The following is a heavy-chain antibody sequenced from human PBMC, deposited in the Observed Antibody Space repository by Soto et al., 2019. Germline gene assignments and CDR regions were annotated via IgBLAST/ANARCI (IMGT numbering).Heavy chain of an antibody. D-gene: IGHD2-2*02. V-gene: IGHV3-21*01. J-gene: IGHJ5*02. CDR3: ARSMGYCSSPNCYIHWFDP. CDR1: GFTFSSYS. CDR2: IGSNTNYI. Sequence: PGGSLRLSCAASGFTFSSYSMNWVRRAPGKGLEWVSTIGSNTNYIYYADSVRGRFTISRGNAKTSLYLQMDSLRAEDTAVYYCARSMGYCSSPNCYIHWFDPWGQGTLVTVSS.